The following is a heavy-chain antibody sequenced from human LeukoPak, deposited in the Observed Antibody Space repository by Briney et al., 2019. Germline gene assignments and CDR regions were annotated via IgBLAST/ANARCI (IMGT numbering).Heavy chain of an antibody. J-gene: IGHJ6*04. CDR1: GFTFSSYS. V-gene: IGHV3-48*01. Sequence: AGGSLRLSCAASGFTFSSYSLNWVRQAPGQGLEWVSYISSSSSTIYYADSVKGRFTISRDNAKNSLYLQMNSLRAEDTAVYFCARGLRSGYIAVVVWGKGTTVTVSS. CDR2: ISSSSSTI. CDR3: ARGLRSGYIAVVV. D-gene: IGHD3-3*01.